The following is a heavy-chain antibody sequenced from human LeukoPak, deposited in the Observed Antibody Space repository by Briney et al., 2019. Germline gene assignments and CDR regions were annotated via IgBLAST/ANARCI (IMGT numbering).Heavy chain of an antibody. CDR2: IDDSGST. Sequence: PSETLSLTCTVSGGSVSSYFWSWIRRPPGKGLEWIGYIDDSGSTNYNPSFKSQVSISIDKSKNQFSLKLSSVTAADTAMYYCARSDYHGSGSHTVFDAFDIWGQGTRVTVSS. CDR1: GGSVSSYF. CDR3: ARSDYHGSGSHTVFDAFDI. J-gene: IGHJ3*02. D-gene: IGHD3-10*01. V-gene: IGHV4-59*02.